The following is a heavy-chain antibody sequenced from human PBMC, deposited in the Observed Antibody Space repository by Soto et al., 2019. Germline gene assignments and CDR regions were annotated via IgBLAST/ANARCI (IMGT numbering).Heavy chain of an antibody. J-gene: IGHJ6*02. D-gene: IGHD4-17*01. V-gene: IGHV1-69*13. CDR1: GGTFSSYA. CDR2: IIPIFGTA. Sequence: SVKVSCKASGGTFSSYAISWVRQAPVQGLEWMGGIIPIFGTANYAQKFQGRVTITADESTSTAYMELSSLRSEDTAVYYCASPTTVRSYYYYGMDVWGQGTTVTVS. CDR3: ASPTTVRSYYYYGMDV.